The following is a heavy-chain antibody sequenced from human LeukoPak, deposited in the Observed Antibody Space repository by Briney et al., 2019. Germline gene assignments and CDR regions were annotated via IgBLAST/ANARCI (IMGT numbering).Heavy chain of an antibody. CDR1: GFTFSDYY. CDR2: ISSSSHTI. CDR3: ARGALLAGMDV. Sequence: PGGSLRLSCAASGFTFSDYYMSWIRQAPGKGLEWVSFISSSSHTIYHADSVKGRFTVSRDNAKNSLYLQMNNLRVEDTAVYYCARGALLAGMDVWGQGTTVTVSS. D-gene: IGHD2-15*01. J-gene: IGHJ6*02. V-gene: IGHV3-11*01.